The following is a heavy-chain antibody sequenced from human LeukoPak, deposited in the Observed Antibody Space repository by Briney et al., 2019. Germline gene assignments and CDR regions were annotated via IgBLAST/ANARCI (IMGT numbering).Heavy chain of an antibody. J-gene: IGHJ4*02. V-gene: IGHV3-33*01. D-gene: IGHD6-13*01. Sequence: SGGSLRLSCAASGFTFSSYGMHWVRQAPGKGLEWVAVIWYDGSNKYYADSVKGRFTVSRDNSKNTLYLQMNSLRAEDTAVYYCARDGPGGSSWYGPLDYWGQGTLVTVSS. CDR3: ARDGPGGSSWYGPLDY. CDR1: GFTFSSYG. CDR2: IWYDGSNK.